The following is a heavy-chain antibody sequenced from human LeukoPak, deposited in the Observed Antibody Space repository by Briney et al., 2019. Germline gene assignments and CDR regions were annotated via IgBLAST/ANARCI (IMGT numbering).Heavy chain of an antibody. CDR2: ISTSSSYI. V-gene: IGHV3-21*04. Sequence: GGSLRLSCAASGFPFSSYTMNWVRQAPGKGLEWVSSISTSSSYIYYADSVKGRFTISRDNARNSLYLQMNSLRAEDTALYYCAKDKSGGWELLRDHDAFDIWGQGTMVTVSS. D-gene: IGHD1-26*01. J-gene: IGHJ3*02. CDR3: AKDKSGGWELLRDHDAFDI. CDR1: GFPFSSYT.